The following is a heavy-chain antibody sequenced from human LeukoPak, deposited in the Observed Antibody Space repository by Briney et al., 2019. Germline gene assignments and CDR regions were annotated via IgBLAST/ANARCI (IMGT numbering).Heavy chain of an antibody. V-gene: IGHV3-7*01. Sequence: GGSLRLSCAASGFTLSSYWMSWVRQAPGKGLEWVANIKQDGSEKYYADSVKGRSTISRANAKNSLYLQMNSLRAEDTAVYYCARPMVRGVVSAYFDYWGQGTLVTVSS. D-gene: IGHD3-10*01. CDR2: IKQDGSEK. CDR3: ARPMVRGVVSAYFDY. J-gene: IGHJ4*02. CDR1: GFTLSSYW.